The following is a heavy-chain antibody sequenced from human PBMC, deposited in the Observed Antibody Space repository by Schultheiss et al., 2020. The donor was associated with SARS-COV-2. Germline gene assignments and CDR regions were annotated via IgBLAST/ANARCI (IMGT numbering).Heavy chain of an antibody. CDR2: ISSSSSTI. Sequence: GESLKISCAASGFTFSSYSMNWVRQAPGKGLEWVLYISSSSSTIYYADSVKGRFTISRDNAKNSLYLQMNSLRDEDTAVYYCARGWYDSSGYYYVVPYWYYYYGMDVWGQGTTVTVSS. CDR1: GFTFSSYS. CDR3: ARGWYDSSGYYYVVPYWYYYYGMDV. D-gene: IGHD3-22*01. J-gene: IGHJ6*02. V-gene: IGHV3-48*02.